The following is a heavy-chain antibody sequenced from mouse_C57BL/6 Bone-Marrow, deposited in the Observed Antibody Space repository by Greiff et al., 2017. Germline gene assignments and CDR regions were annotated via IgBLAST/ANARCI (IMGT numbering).Heavy chain of an antibody. CDR3: AVSPHFDY. V-gene: IGHV1-58*01. CDR2: IYIGNGYT. CDR1: GYTFPSYG. J-gene: IGHJ2*01. Sequence: VHVKRPGAELVRPGSSVKMSCKTSGYTFPSYGITWVKQRPGQGLEWIGYIYIGNGYTEYNEKFKGKATLTSDTSSSTAYMQLSSLTSEDSAIYFCAVSPHFDYWGQGTTLTVSS.